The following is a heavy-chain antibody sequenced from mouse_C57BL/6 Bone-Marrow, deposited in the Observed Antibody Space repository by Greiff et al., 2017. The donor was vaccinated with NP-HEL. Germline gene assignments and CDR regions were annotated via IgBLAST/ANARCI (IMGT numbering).Heavy chain of an antibody. D-gene: IGHD3-2*02. CDR3: ARSPAQERIFLWFAY. CDR1: GYTFTGYW. Sequence: VKLVESGAELMKPGASVKLSCKATGYTFTGYWIEWVKQRPGHGLEWIGEILPGSGSTNYNEKFKGKATFTADTSSNTAYMQLSSLTTEDSAIYYCARSPAQERIFLWFAYWGQGTLVTVSA. CDR2: ILPGSGST. J-gene: IGHJ3*01. V-gene: IGHV1-9*01.